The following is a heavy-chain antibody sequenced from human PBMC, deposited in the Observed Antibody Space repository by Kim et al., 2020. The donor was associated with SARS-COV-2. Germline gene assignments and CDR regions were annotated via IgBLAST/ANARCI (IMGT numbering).Heavy chain of an antibody. CDR3: ARHPYSSGWYWFDP. J-gene: IGHJ5*02. V-gene: IGHV5-51*01. Sequence: PSLQGQVTISADKSISTAYLHWSSLKASDTAMYYCARHPYSSGWYWFDPWGQGTLVTVSS. D-gene: IGHD6-19*01.